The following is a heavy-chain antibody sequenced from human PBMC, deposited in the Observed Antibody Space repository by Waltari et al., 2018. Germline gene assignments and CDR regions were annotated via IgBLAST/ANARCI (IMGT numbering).Heavy chain of an antibody. D-gene: IGHD3-10*01. J-gene: IGHJ3*02. CDR2: IKPDGSEK. Sequence: EVQLVESGGGVVQPGEALTLACAASGLAVSISWMDWGRQSPGKGLEGVASIKPDGSEKNYVDSVKGRFTISRDNSKNSLYLQLNTLRAQDTAVYYCSLSLNNCGHGTMVTVSS. CDR3: SLSLNN. CDR1: GLAVSISW. V-gene: IGHV3-7*01.